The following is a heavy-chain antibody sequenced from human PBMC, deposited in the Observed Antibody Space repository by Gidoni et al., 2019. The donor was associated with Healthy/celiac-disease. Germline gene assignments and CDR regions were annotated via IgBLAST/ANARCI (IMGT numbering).Heavy chain of an antibody. CDR3: ARTPSHSSSWYDY. J-gene: IGHJ4*02. CDR1: GYSFTRYW. CDR2: IDPSDSYT. Sequence: EVQLVQSGAEVKKPGESLRISCTGSGYSFTRYWNSWVRQMPVKGLEWMGRIDPSDSYTNYSPSFQGHVTISADKSISTAYLQWSSLKASDTAMYYCARTPSHSSSWYDYWGQGTLVTVSS. D-gene: IGHD6-13*01. V-gene: IGHV5-10-1*03.